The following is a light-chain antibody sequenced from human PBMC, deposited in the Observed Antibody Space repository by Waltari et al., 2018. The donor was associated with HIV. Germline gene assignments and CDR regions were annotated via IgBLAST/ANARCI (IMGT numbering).Light chain of an antibody. Sequence: SVLTQPPSVSAAPGQKVTTSCSGITSNIGKNNVSCTQHLPGTAPKPLIYDYNKRPAGIPDRFSCSKSGTSATLGITGLQTGDEADYYCGTWYSSLSVNWVFGGGTKLTVL. J-gene: IGLJ3*02. CDR1: TSNIGKNN. CDR2: DYN. CDR3: GTWYSSLSVNWV. V-gene: IGLV1-51*01.